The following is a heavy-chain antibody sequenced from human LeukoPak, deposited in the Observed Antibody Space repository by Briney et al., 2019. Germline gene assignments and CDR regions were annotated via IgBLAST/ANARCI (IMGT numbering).Heavy chain of an antibody. Sequence: GGSLRLSCAASGFTFSSFDMHWVRQPTGQGLEWVSTIGTASDTYYPGSVEGRFTLSRDNAKNSLYLQMNSLTAGDTAVYYCARGPPRGKYYYMDVWGKGTTITVSS. CDR1: GFTFSSFD. J-gene: IGHJ6*03. CDR3: ARGPPRGKYYYMDV. D-gene: IGHD1-1*01. V-gene: IGHV3-13*01. CDR2: IGTASDT.